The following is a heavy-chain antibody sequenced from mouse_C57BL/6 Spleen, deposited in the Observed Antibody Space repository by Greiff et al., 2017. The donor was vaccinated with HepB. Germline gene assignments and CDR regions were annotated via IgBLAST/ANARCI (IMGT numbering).Heavy chain of an antibody. CDR2: IRNKANGYTT. V-gene: IGHV7-3*01. D-gene: IGHD2-5*01. CDR3: ARPAYYSKDFDY. Sequence: EVKLVESGGGLVQPGGSLSLSCAASGFTFTDYYMSWVRQPPGKALEWLGFIRNKANGYTTEYSASVKGRFTISRDNSQSILYLQMNALRAEDSATYYCARPAYYSKDFDYWGQGTTLTVSS. CDR1: GFTFTDYY. J-gene: IGHJ2*01.